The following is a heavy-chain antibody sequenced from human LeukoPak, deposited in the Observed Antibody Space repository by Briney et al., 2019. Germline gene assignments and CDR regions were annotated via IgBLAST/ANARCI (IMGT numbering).Heavy chain of an antibody. D-gene: IGHD4-11*01. Sequence: PGGSLRLSCAASGFIFSTYAMSWVRQAPGKGLEWVSALSGSGDKTFYADSVKGRFTISRDNCKNTLYLQMNSLRAEDTAVYYCGKDLNYGLDYWGQGTLVTVSS. CDR3: GKDLNYGLDY. CDR2: LSGSGDKT. V-gene: IGHV3-23*01. CDR1: GFIFSTYA. J-gene: IGHJ4*02.